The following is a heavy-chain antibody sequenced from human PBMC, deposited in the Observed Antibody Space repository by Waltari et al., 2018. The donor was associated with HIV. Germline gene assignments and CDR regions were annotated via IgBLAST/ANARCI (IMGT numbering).Heavy chain of an antibody. CDR3: ARAGLGGLIQDFDI. V-gene: IGHV1-46*01. Sequence: QVQLIQPASAMRKPGTSVRLSCRASGFLLAAPVIHWGRQGPRRILEWMGIINAGGGDANSAQKFQARVTLTRDLFTGSIYMDLMSLKSDDTGVYFCARAGLGGLIQDFDIWGQGTQLIVSS. J-gene: IGHJ4*02. CDR2: INAGGGDA. CDR1: GFLLAAPV. D-gene: IGHD1-26*01.